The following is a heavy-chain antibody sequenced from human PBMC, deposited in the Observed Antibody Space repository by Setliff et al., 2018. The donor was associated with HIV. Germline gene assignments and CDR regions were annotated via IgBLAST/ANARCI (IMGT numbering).Heavy chain of an antibody. J-gene: IGHJ3*02. Sequence: GASVKVSCKVSGYTLSELSMHWVRQAPGEGLEWMGGFDPEDGETIYAEKFQGRVTMTEDTATETAYMELSSLRSEDTAVYYGATDAYHGFLTGPTPGAFDIWGQGTVVTVSS. CDR1: GYTLSELS. V-gene: IGHV1-24*01. CDR2: FDPEDGET. D-gene: IGHD3-9*01. CDR3: ATDAYHGFLTGPTPGAFDI.